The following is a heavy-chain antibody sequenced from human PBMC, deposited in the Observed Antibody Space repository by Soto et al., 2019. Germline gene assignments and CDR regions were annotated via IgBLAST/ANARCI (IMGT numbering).Heavy chain of an antibody. D-gene: IGHD3-10*01. J-gene: IGHJ5*02. V-gene: IGHV3-23*01. CDR3: ASGSGSYPKYNWFDP. CDR1: GFTFSSYA. Sequence: EVQLLEAGGGSVQPGGSLRLSCAASGFTFSSYAMTWVRQAPGKGLAWVSAISGSGGDTYYADSVKGRFTISRGNSRNTLYLQMNSLRAEDTAVYYCASGSGSYPKYNWFDPWGQGTLVTVSS. CDR2: ISGSGGDT.